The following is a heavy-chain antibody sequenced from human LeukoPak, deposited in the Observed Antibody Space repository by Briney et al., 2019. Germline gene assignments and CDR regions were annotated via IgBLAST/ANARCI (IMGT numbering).Heavy chain of an antibody. CDR2: ISGSGGST. Sequence: GGSLRLSCAASGFTFSSYAVSWVRQAPGKGLEWVSAISGSGGSTYYADSVKGRFTISRDNSKNTLYLQMNSLRAEDTAVYYCAKDGTTMIVVVYYFDYWGQGTLVTVSS. V-gene: IGHV3-23*01. D-gene: IGHD3-22*01. CDR1: GFTFSSYA. J-gene: IGHJ4*02. CDR3: AKDGTTMIVVVYYFDY.